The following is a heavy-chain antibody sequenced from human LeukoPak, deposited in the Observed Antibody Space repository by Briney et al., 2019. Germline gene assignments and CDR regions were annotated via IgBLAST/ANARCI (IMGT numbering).Heavy chain of an antibody. CDR1: GGSFTTYY. CDR3: ARLEYSGYEEDAFDI. J-gene: IGHJ3*02. V-gene: IGHV4-34*01. Sequence: SETLSLTCAVYGGSFTTYYWTWIRQPPGKGLEWIGEIHHSGRTNYKPSLRSRVTISLDTSKNQFSLKLSSVTAADTAVYYCARLEYSGYEEDAFDIWGQGTMVTVSS. CDR2: IHHSGRT. D-gene: IGHD5-12*01.